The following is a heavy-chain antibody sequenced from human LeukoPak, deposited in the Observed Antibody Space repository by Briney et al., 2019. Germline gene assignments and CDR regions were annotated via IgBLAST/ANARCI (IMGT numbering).Heavy chain of an antibody. CDR3: ARDWGYDSGTYCVY. D-gene: IGHD3-10*01. Sequence: GGSLRLSCAASGFTFSSYGMHWVRQAPGKGLEWVAVISYDGSNKYYADSVKGRFTISRDNSKNTLYLQMNSLRAEDTAVYYCARDWGYDSGTYCVYWGQGTLVTVSS. J-gene: IGHJ4*02. CDR2: ISYDGSNK. CDR1: GFTFSSYG. V-gene: IGHV3-30*03.